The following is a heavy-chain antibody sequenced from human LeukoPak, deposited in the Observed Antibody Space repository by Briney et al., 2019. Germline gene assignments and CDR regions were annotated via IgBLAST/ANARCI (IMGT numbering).Heavy chain of an antibody. CDR1: GYTFTDYY. CDR3: ARDGGFDF. J-gene: IGHJ3*01. V-gene: IGHV1-2*02. CDR2: INPNNGAT. Sequence: ASVKVSCKASGYTFTDYYMHWVRQAPGQGLEWMGWINPNNGATNYAQKVQGRVTLTKDTSISTAFLELSRLRADDMAVYYCARDGGFDFWRQGTMVIVCS.